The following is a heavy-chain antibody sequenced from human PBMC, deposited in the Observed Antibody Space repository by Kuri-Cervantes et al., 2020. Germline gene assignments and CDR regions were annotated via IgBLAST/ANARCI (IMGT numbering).Heavy chain of an antibody. J-gene: IGHJ6*02. CDR1: GYTFTSYD. V-gene: IGHV1-8*01. D-gene: IGHD3-10*01. CDR3: AKDLVRALSYYYYGMDV. Sequence: ASVKVSCKASGYTFTSYDINWVRQATGQGLEWMGWMNPNSGNTGYAQKFQGRVTMTRNTSISTAYIELSSLRSEDTAVYYCAKDLVRALSYYYYGMDVWGQGTTVTVSS. CDR2: MNPNSGNT.